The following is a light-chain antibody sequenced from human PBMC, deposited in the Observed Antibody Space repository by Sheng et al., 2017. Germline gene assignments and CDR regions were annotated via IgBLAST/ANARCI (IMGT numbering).Light chain of an antibody. J-gene: IGLJ2*01. CDR3: SSHVGSSTVV. CDR2: EVS. CDR1: SSDVGGYNY. V-gene: IGLV2-8*01. Sequence: QSALTQPPSASGSPGQSVTISCTGTSSDVGGYNYVSWYQQHPGKAPKLVIYEVSERPSGVPDRFSGSKSGNTASLTVSGLQAEDEADYYCSSHVGSSTVVFGGGTKLTVL.